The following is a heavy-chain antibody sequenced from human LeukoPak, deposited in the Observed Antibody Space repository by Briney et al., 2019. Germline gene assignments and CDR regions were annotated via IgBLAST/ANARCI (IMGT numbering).Heavy chain of an antibody. CDR2: IYYSGST. V-gene: IGHV4-39*07. Sequence: SETLSLTCTVSGASISSSSYYWAWIRQPPGKGLEWIGNIYYSGSTYYNPSLKSRVTMSIDTSKNQFSLKVNSVTAADTAVYYCASLQGYCSGNRCPSSANYYYYMDVWGKGTTVTVSS. CDR3: ASLQGYCSGNRCPSSANYYYYMDV. J-gene: IGHJ6*03. D-gene: IGHD2-15*01. CDR1: GASISSSSYY.